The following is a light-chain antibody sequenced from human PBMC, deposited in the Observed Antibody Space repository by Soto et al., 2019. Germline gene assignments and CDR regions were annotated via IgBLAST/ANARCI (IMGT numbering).Light chain of an antibody. CDR1: QSLTXY. CDR2: GIS. J-gene: IGKJ4*01. CDR3: QQYNKWPLT. Sequence: EVVMTQSPATLSVSPGETATLSCRASQSLTXYLAWYQQKPDQAPRLLIYGISTRATDVPARFSGSGSGTEFTLTISGLQSEDFAVYYCQQYNKWPLTFGGGTKVDIK. V-gene: IGKV3-15*01.